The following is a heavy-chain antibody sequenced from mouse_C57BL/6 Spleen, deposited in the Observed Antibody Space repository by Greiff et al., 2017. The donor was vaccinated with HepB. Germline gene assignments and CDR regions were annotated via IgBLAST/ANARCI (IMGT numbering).Heavy chain of an antibody. CDR1: GFTFSNYW. J-gene: IGHJ2*01. CDR2: IRLKSDNYAT. Sequence: DVMLVESGGGLVQPGGSMKLSCVASGFTFSNYWMNWVRQSPEKGLEWVAQIRLKSDNYATHYAESVKGRFTISRDDSKSSVYLQMNNLRAEDTGIYYCTRWLLAFDYWGQGTTLTVSS. D-gene: IGHD2-3*01. V-gene: IGHV6-3*01. CDR3: TRWLLAFDY.